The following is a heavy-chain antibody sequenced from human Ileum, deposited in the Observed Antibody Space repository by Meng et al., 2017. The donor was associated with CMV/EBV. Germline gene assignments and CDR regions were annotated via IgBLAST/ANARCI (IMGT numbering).Heavy chain of an antibody. CDR3: ARDRPGTRSGAR. V-gene: IGHV3-7*01. J-gene: IGHJ4*02. Sequence: GESLKISCVASGLTFNSYSMGWVRQVPGKGLEWVANIKEDGSQKYYVDSLKGRFFISRDNAKNSLYLQMDSLRVEDTAVYYCARDRPGTRSGARWGQGTLVTVSS. D-gene: IGHD1-1*01. CDR2: IKEDGSQK. CDR1: GLTFNSYS.